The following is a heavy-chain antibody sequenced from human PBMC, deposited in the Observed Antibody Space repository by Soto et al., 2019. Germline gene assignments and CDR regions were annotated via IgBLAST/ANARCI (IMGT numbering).Heavy chain of an antibody. CDR2: IWYDGSNK. J-gene: IGHJ6*02. CDR3: AGDGDDSSGLVLLGGMDV. V-gene: IGHV3-33*01. D-gene: IGHD3-22*01. Sequence: PGGSLRLSCAASGFTFSSYGMHWVRQAPGKGLEWVAVIWYDGSNKYYADSVKGRFTISRDNSKNTLYLQMNSLRAEDTAVYYCAGDGDDSSGLVLLGGMDVWGQGTTVTVSS. CDR1: GFTFSSYG.